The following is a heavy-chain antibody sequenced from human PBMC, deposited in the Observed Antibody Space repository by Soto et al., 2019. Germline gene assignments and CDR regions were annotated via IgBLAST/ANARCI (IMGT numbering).Heavy chain of an antibody. Sequence: GASVKVSCKASGYSFTYSDVSWVRQATGRGLDWMGGIIPIFGTPNYAQRFQDRVTITADRSTSTAYRELSSLRSQATAKYYCARGSGDAYGGYQVFDVWGQGTMVTVS. V-gene: IGHV1-69*13. CDR3: ARGSGDAYGGYQVFDV. J-gene: IGHJ3*01. CDR1: GYSFTYSD. CDR2: IIPIFGTP. D-gene: IGHD4-17*01.